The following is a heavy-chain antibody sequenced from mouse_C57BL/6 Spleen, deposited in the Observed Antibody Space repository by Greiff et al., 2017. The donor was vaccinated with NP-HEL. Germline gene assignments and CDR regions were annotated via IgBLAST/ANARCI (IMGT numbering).Heavy chain of an antibody. V-gene: IGHV1-50*01. CDR3: ATGRGITTYYSAMDY. CDR2: NDHSDSYT. D-gene: IGHD2-4*01. J-gene: IGHJ4*01. Sequence: QVQLQQPGAELVKPGASVKLSCKASGYTFTSYWMQWVKQRPGQGLEWIGENDHSDSYTNYNQQFKGKATLSVDPSSSTAYMPLSSLTSEGSAISYCATGRGITTYYSAMDYWGQGTSVTVSS. CDR1: GYTFTSYW.